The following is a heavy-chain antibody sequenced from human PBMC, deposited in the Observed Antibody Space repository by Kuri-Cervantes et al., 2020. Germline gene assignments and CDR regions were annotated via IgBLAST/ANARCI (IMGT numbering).Heavy chain of an antibody. CDR3: ARGGVFHGFDI. D-gene: IGHD2/OR15-2a*01. V-gene: IGHV3-74*01. CDR1: GFTFSTYT. J-gene: IGHJ3*02. Sequence: GESLKISCAASGFTFSTYTMNWLRQAPGKGLVWVSRINGDGGNTIYADSVKGRFTISRDNAKNTLFLQMNGLRAEDTAEYYCARGGVFHGFDIWGQGTVVTVSS. CDR2: INGDGGNT.